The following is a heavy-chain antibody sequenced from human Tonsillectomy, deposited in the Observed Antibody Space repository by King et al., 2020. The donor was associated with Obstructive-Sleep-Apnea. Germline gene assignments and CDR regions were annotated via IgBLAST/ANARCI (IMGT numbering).Heavy chain of an antibody. V-gene: IGHV3-30*04. J-gene: IGHJ3*02. D-gene: IGHD3-10*01. CDR2: ISYEGSNK. Sequence: QVQLVESGGGVVQSGRSLILSCAASGFTFSSYAMHWVRQASGKGLEWVAVISYEGSNKYYADSVKGRFTISRDNSKNTLYLQMNSLRAEDTAVYYCARDRWFGELFLDAFDIWGQGTMVTVSS. CDR1: GFTFSSYA. CDR3: ARDRWFGELFLDAFDI.